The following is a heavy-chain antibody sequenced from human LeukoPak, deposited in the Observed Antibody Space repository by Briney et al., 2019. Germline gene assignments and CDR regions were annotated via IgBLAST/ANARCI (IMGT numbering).Heavy chain of an antibody. Sequence: GGSLRLSCAASGFTFSSYSMNWVRQAPGKGLEWVSSISSSSYIYYADSVKGRFTISRDNAKNSLYLQMNSLRAEDTAVYYCARADGYSYGPTDYWGQGTLVTVSS. CDR1: GFTFSSYS. CDR2: ISSSSYI. CDR3: ARADGYSYGPTDY. D-gene: IGHD5-18*01. V-gene: IGHV3-21*01. J-gene: IGHJ4*02.